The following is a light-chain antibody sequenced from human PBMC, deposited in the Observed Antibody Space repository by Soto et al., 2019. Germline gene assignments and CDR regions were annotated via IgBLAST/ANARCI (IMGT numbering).Light chain of an antibody. J-gene: IGLJ1*01. CDR1: SSDVGGYNY. CDR2: DVK. V-gene: IGLV2-11*01. Sequence: QSALTQPRSVSGSPGQSVTLSCTGTSSDVGGYNYVTWYQQYPVKAPKVMIYDVKTRPSGVPDRFSGSKSGNTASLTISGLQAEDEDDYYCCSYAGDYPFVFGTGTKVTVL. CDR3: CSYAGDYPFV.